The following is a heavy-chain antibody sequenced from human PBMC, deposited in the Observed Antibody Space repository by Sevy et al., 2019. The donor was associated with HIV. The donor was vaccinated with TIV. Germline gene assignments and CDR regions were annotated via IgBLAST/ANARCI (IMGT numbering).Heavy chain of an antibody. Sequence: SETLSLTCAVYGGSFSGYYWSWIRQPPGKGLEWIGEINHSGSTTYNPSLKSRVTISVDTSKNQFSLKLSSVTAADTAVYYCARPPGYGGNSGAFDIWGQGTMVTVSS. CDR1: GGSFSGYY. D-gene: IGHD2-21*02. CDR3: ARPPGYGGNSGAFDI. CDR2: INHSGST. J-gene: IGHJ3*02. V-gene: IGHV4-34*01.